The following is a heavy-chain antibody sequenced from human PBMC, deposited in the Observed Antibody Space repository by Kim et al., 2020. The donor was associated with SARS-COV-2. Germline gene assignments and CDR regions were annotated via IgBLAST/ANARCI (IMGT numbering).Heavy chain of an antibody. Sequence: ASVKVSCKASGYTFTSYYMHWVRQAPGQGLEWMGIINPSGGSTSYAQKFQGRVTMTRDTSTSTVYMELSSLRSEDTAVYYCARDRARGGGGRSGQWLVQPHLYYYYGMDVWGQGTTVTVSS. J-gene: IGHJ6*02. CDR3: ARDRARGGGGRSGQWLVQPHLYYYYGMDV. V-gene: IGHV1-46*01. CDR2: INPSGGST. D-gene: IGHD6-19*01. CDR1: GYTFTSYY.